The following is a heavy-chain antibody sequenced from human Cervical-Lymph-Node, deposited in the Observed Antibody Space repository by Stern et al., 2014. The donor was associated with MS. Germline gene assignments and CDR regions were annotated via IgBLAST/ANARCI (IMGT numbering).Heavy chain of an antibody. CDR1: GYIFTDYG. CDR2: INAGSGDT. Sequence: DQLVESGAEVKKPGASVKVSCKTSGYIFTDYGLHWVRQAPGQGLEWLGWINAGSGDTRYSHRFQGRLTITRDTSASTSYMDLSSLRFEDTAVFYCASNDWNYWGRGTLVTVSS. CDR3: ASNDWNY. D-gene: IGHD3-3*01. J-gene: IGHJ4*02. V-gene: IGHV1-3*01.